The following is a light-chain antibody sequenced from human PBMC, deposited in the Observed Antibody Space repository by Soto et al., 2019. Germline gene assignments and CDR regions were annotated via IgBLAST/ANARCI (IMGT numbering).Light chain of an antibody. CDR3: SSYTTSNTRQIV. V-gene: IGLV2-14*03. Sequence: QSLLTQPASVSGSPGQSITISCTGTSSDVGGYNYVSWYQHHPGKAPKPLIYDVSNRPSGISNRFSGSKSDNTASLTISGLQPEDEADYYCSSYTTSNTRQIVFGTGTKVTVL. CDR2: DVS. J-gene: IGLJ1*01. CDR1: SSDVGGYNY.